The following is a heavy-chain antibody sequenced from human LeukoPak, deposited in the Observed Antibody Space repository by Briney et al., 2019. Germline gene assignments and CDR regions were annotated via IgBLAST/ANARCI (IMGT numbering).Heavy chain of an antibody. CDR2: IYTSGST. J-gene: IGHJ4*02. V-gene: IGHV4-61*02. Sequence: SETLSLTCTVSGGSISSGSYYWSWIRQPAEKGLEWIGRIYTSGSTNYSPSLKSRVTISVDTSKNQFSLKLSSVTAADTAVYYCAREGGYSGYGPFDYWGQGTLVTVSS. D-gene: IGHD5-12*01. CDR3: AREGGYSGYGPFDY. CDR1: GGSISSGSYY.